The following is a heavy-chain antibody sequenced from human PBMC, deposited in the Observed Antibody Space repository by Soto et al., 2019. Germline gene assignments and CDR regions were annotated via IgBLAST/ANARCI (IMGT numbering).Heavy chain of an antibody. Sequence: GGSLRLSCAASGFTFSSNAMTWVRQAPGKGLEWVSAISGSGGSTYYAGSVKGRFTISRDNSKNTLYLQMISLRAEDTAVYYCAKLLYNQYYYGMDVWGQGTTVTVSS. V-gene: IGHV3-23*01. J-gene: IGHJ6*02. CDR2: ISGSGGST. CDR1: GFTFSSNA. CDR3: AKLLYNQYYYGMDV. D-gene: IGHD1-20*01.